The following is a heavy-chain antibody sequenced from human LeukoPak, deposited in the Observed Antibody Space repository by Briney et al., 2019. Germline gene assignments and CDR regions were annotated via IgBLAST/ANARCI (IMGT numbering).Heavy chain of an antibody. D-gene: IGHD5-12*01. CDR1: GYTFTGYY. CDR3: ASGSDIVATFFIY. J-gene: IGHJ4*02. V-gene: IGHV1-2*04. CDR2: INPNSGGT. Sequence: ASVKVSCKASGYTFTGYYMHWVRQAPGQGLEWMGWINPNSGGTNYAQKFQGWVTMTRDTSISTAYMELSRLRSDDTAVYYCASGSDIVATFFIYWGQGTLVTVSS.